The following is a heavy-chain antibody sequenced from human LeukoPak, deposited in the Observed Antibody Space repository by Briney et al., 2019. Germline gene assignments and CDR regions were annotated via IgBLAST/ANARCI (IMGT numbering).Heavy chain of an antibody. CDR2: IYHSGST. CDR1: GGSISSGSYY. D-gene: IGHD3-22*01. V-gene: IGHV4-39*07. CDR3: ARNSYYYDSSGYAGHWIDP. J-gene: IGHJ5*02. Sequence: SETLSLTCTVSGGSISSGSYYWSWIRQPPGKGLEWIGSIYHSGSTYYNPSLKSRVTISVDTSKNQFSLKLSSVTAADTAVYYCARNSYYYDSSGYAGHWIDPWGQGTLVTVSS.